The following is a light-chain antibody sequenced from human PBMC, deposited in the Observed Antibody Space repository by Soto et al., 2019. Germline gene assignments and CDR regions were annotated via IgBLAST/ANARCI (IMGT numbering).Light chain of an antibody. Sequence: SPGERATLSCRASKSVSSSYLAWYQQKPGQAPRLLIYGASSRATGIPDRFSGSGSGTDFTLTISRLEPEDFAVYYCQQYGSSPPITFGQEPRLEIK. J-gene: IGKJ5*01. CDR3: QQYGSSPPIT. V-gene: IGKV3-20*01. CDR2: GAS. CDR1: KSVSSSY.